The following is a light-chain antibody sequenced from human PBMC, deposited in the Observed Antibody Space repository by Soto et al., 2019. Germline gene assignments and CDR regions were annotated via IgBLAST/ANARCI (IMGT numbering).Light chain of an antibody. Sequence: QSVLAQPPSVSGAPGQRVTISCTGSSSNIGAGYDVHWYQHLPGTAPKLLIYGNINRPSGVPDRFSGSKSGTSAPLAITGLQAEDEADYYCQSYDSSLSAVVFGGGTKVTVL. CDR3: QSYDSSLSAVV. J-gene: IGLJ2*01. CDR2: GNI. CDR1: SSNIGAGYD. V-gene: IGLV1-40*01.